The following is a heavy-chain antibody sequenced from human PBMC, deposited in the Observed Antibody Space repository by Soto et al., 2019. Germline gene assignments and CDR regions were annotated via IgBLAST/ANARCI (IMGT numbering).Heavy chain of an antibody. CDR2: ISGSGTIT. CDR3: AKRGAGRGSGFDY. V-gene: IGHV3-23*01. CDR1: GFTSSNFG. J-gene: IGHJ4*02. D-gene: IGHD1-1*01. Sequence: PVGSLRLSCSASGFTSSNFGMSWVRQAPGKGLEWVSTISGSGTITYYADSVKGRFTIAGDNSRNTVFLQMNGLRVEDTAVYYCAKRGAGRGSGFDYWGQGTLVTVSS.